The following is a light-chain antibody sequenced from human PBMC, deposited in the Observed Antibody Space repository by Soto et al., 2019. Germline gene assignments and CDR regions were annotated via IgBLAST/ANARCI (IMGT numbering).Light chain of an antibody. Sequence: SVLTQPASMSGSPGQSVTISCAGTSSDIGGYNYVSWYQHHPGTAPKLIIYDVSGRPSGVSHRFSASKSGNTASLTISGLQAEDEADYYCSSFSVASPLFGTGTKVTVL. CDR3: SSFSVASPL. CDR2: DVS. CDR1: SSDIGGYNY. V-gene: IGLV2-14*01. J-gene: IGLJ1*01.